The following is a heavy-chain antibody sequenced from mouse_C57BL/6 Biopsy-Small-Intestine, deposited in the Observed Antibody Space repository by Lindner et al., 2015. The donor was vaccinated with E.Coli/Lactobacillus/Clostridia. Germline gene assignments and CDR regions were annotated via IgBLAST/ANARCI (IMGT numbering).Heavy chain of an antibody. V-gene: IGHV14-4*01. CDR3: TTHYDGYYPFAY. D-gene: IGHD2-3*01. CDR1: GFNIKDDY. Sequence: VQLQESGAELVRPGASVKLSCTASGFNIKDDYMHWVKQRPEQGLEWIGWIDPENGDTEYASKFQGKATITADTSSNTAYLQLSSLTSEDTAVYYCTTHYDGYYPFAYWGQGTLVTVSA. CDR2: IDPENGDT. J-gene: IGHJ3*01.